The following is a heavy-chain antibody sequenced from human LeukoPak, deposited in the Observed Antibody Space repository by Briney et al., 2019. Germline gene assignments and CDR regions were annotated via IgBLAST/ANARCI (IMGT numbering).Heavy chain of an antibody. CDR2: IYTSGNT. CDR3: TRPYSSGWSGAFDI. J-gene: IGHJ3*02. CDR1: GGSISSYY. Sequence: SETLSLTCTVSGGSISSYYWSWIRQPPGKGLEWIGNIYTSGNTNYNPSLKSRVAISVDTSKNQFSLKLNSVTAADTAVYYCTRPYSSGWSGAFDIWGQGTMVTVSS. D-gene: IGHD6-19*01. V-gene: IGHV4-4*09.